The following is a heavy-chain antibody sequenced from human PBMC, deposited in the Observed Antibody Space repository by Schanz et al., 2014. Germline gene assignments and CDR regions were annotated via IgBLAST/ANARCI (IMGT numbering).Heavy chain of an antibody. CDR3: ARERESGNWYCFDY. Sequence: QVQLQESGPGLVKPSETLSLTCTVSGGSISNYYWSWIRQPPGKGLEWIGYIYYSGSTNYNPSLQSRVTMSVDKSKNQFSLKLSSVTAADTAVYYCARERESGNWYCFDYWGQGTLVTVSS. V-gene: IGHV4-59*12. J-gene: IGHJ4*02. CDR1: GGSISNYY. CDR2: IYYSGST. D-gene: IGHD3-3*01.